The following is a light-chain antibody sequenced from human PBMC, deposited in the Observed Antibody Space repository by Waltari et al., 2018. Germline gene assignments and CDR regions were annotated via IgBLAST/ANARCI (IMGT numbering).Light chain of an antibody. CDR2: PDT. V-gene: IGLV3-1*01. CDR1: IFGNKY. CDR3: QALGTGAWV. Sequence: SYELTQPPSVSVSPGQTASITCSGDIFGNKYASWYQKKPGQSPLLVIYPDTKRPSGIPERFSGSKSGNAATLTISGTQAMDEADYYCQALGTGAWVFGGGTKLTVL. J-gene: IGLJ3*02.